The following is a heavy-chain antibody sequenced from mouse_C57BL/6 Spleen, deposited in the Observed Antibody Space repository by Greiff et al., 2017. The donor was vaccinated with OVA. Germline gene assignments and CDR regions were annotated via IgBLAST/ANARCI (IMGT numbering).Heavy chain of an antibody. Sequence: VQLQQPGAELVRPGSSVKLSCKASGYTFTSYWMHWVKQRPIQGLEWIGNIDPSDSETHYNQKFKGKATLTVDTSSSTAYMQLSSLTSEDSAVYYCARRDTTGAYWGQGTLVTVSA. J-gene: IGHJ3*01. CDR3: ARRDTTGAY. CDR1: GYTFTSYW. D-gene: IGHD1-1*01. CDR2: IDPSDSET. V-gene: IGHV1-52*01.